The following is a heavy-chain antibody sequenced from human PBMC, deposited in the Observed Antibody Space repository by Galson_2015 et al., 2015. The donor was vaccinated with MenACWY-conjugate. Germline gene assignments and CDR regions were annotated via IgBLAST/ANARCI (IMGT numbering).Heavy chain of an antibody. V-gene: IGHV3-30*04. J-gene: IGHJ4*02. CDR2: TSYDGSQR. Sequence: SLRLSCAASGFNIRSYAMHWLRQAPGKGLEWVAVTSYDGSQRYYADSVQGRFTISRDNSKNTLFLQMNSVREEDTAVYYCARDQQGYNSSLFRSFDYWGQGALVTVSS. D-gene: IGHD5-18*01. CDR3: ARDQQGYNSSLFRSFDY. CDR1: GFNIRSYA.